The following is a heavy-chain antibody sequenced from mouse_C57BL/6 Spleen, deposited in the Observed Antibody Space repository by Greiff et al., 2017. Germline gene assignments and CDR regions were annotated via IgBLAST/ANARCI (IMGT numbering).Heavy chain of an antibody. Sequence: EVLLVESGEGLVKPGGSLKLSCAASGFTFSSYAMSWVRQTPEKRLEWVAYISSGGDYIYYADTVKGRFTISRDNARNTLYLQVSSLKSEDTAMYYCTRGSSYCFDYWGQGTTLTVSS. V-gene: IGHV5-9-1*02. CDR3: TRGSSYCFDY. D-gene: IGHD1-1*01. J-gene: IGHJ2*01. CDR1: GFTFSSYA. CDR2: ISSGGDYI.